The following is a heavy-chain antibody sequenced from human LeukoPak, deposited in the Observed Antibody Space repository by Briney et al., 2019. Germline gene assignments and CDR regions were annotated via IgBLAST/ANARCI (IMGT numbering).Heavy chain of an antibody. CDR2: INPSGGST. Sequence: ASVTLSFTASAYTFINYYMHWVRQAPGQGIEWMGIINPSGGSTSYAQKFQGRVTMTRDTSTSTVYMELSSLRSEDTAVYYCARDESTSILWWWGQGTLVTVSS. CDR3: ARDESTSILWW. CDR1: AYTFINYY. V-gene: IGHV1-46*01. J-gene: IGHJ1*01. D-gene: IGHD2-21*01.